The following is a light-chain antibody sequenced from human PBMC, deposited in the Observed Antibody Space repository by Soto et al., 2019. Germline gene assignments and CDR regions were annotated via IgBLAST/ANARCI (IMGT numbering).Light chain of an antibody. CDR3: SSFTSRHTYV. V-gene: IGLV2-14*01. CDR2: DVR. J-gene: IGLJ1*01. CDR1: SSDVGAYNY. Sequence: QSVLAQHASVVGPPGQWITISCTGTSSDVGAYNYVPWYQQNPGKAPKLLIYDVRYRPSGVSNRFSCSQSGNTAYLIISGLQAEDEADYYCSSFTSRHTYVFGSGTKVTVL.